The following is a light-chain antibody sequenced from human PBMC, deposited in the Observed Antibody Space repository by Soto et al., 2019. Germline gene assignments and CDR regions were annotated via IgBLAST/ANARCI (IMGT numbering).Light chain of an antibody. V-gene: IGLV2-14*03. CDR3: SSYTGSSTSYV. Sequence: SVLTQPASVSGSPGQSITISCTGTSIDVGAYNYVSWYQQHPGKAPKLMIYDVSYRPSGVSDRFSGSKSGNTASLTISGLQAEDEGDYYCSSYTGSSTSYVFGNGTKLTVL. CDR1: SIDVGAYNY. J-gene: IGLJ1*01. CDR2: DVS.